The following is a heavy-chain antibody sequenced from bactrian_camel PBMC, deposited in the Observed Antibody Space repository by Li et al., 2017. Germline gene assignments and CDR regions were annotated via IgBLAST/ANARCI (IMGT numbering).Heavy chain of an antibody. V-gene: IGHV3-2*01. CDR2: IMSDGTKS. Sequence: HVQLVESGGGLVQPGGSLGLSCVASGFTFSTTHMSWVRQPPGKGLEWVSSIMSDGTKSRYPDSVKGRFTISRDNAKNTVYLQMNSLKSEDTALYYCAHGANWFKYWGQGTQVTVS. CDR1: GFTFSTTH. CDR3: AHGANWFKY. J-gene: IGHJ4*01. D-gene: IGHD8*01.